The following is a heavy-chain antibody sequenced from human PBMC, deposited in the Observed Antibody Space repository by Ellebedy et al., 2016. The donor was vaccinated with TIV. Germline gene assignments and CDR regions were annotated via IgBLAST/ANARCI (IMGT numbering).Heavy chain of an antibody. CDR3: VRDSRDDFWSEFDY. CDR1: GFTFSSYD. D-gene: IGHD3-3*01. CDR2: IGTSFDT. V-gene: IGHV3-13*01. Sequence: GESLKISXATSGFTFSSYDMHWVRQATGRGLEWVATIGTSFDTYFRGSVKGRFTISRDNAKNSLYLQMNILRVEDTALYYCVRDSRDDFWSEFDYWGQGTLVTVSS. J-gene: IGHJ4*02.